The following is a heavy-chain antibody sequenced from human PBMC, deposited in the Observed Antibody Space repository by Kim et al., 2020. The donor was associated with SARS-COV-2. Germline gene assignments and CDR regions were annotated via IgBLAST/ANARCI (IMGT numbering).Heavy chain of an antibody. J-gene: IGHJ6*02. Sequence: KGRFTISRDNSKNTLYLQMNSLRAEDTAVYYCAKDTPRYYDFWSGPRMDVWGQGTTVTVSS. CDR3: AKDTPRYYDFWSGPRMDV. D-gene: IGHD3-3*01. V-gene: IGHV3-23*01.